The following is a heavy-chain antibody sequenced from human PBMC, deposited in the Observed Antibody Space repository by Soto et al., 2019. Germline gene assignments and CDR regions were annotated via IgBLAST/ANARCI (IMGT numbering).Heavy chain of an antibody. V-gene: IGHV3-72*01. D-gene: IGHD2-8*01. J-gene: IGHJ2*01. Sequence: PGGSLRLSCAASGFTFSDHYMDWVRQAPGKGLDWVGRTRNKANSYTTEYAASVKGRFTISRDDSKNSLYLQMSSLKTEDTAVYYCARGYCSNGVFYRYFDLWGRGTLVTVSS. CDR3: ARGYCSNGVFYRYFDL. CDR2: TRNKANSYTT. CDR1: GFTFSDHY.